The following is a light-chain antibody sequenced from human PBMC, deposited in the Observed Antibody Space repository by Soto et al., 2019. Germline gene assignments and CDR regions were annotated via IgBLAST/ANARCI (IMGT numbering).Light chain of an antibody. J-gene: IGKJ5*01. Sequence: IVLTQSPGTLSVSPGERSTLSCRASQSVGRSLAWYQQKPGQGPRLLVYRASTRTLGIPARFSGSESGTEFTLTISSLQSEDFAIYYCQQYNTWPITFGQGTRLEIK. V-gene: IGKV3-15*01. CDR2: RAS. CDR3: QQYNTWPIT. CDR1: QSVGRS.